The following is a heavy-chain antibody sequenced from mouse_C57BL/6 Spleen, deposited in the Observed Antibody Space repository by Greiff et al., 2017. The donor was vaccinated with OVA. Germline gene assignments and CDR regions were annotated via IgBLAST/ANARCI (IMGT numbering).Heavy chain of an antibody. CDR1: SYTFTSYW. CDR3: ARSVYGSSSDY. D-gene: IGHD1-1*01. V-gene: IGHV1-69*01. Sequence: QVQLQQPGAELVMPGASVKLSCKASSYTFTSYWMHWVKQRPGQGLEWIGEIDPSDSYTNYNQKFKGKSTLTVDKSSSTAYMQLSSLTSEDSAVYYCARSVYGSSSDYWGQGTTLTVSS. J-gene: IGHJ2*01. CDR2: IDPSDSYT.